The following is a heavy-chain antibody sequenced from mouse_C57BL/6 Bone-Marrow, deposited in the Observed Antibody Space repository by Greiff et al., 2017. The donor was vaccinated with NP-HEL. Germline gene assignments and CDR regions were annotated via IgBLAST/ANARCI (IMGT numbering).Heavy chain of an antibody. V-gene: IGHV1-69*01. J-gene: IGHJ3*01. CDR2: VDPSDSNT. D-gene: IGHD2-12*01. CDR3: PRYYTY. Sequence: VQLQQPGAELVMPGASVKLSCKASGYTFTSYWMPWVKQRPGQGLEWIGEVDPSDSNTNYNQKFKGKSTLTVDKSSSTAYMQLSSLTSEDSAVYYFPRYYTYWGQVTLGTVSA. CDR1: GYTFTSYW.